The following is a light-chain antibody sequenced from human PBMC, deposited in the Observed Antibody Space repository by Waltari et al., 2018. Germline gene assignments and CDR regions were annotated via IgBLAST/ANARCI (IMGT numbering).Light chain of an antibody. V-gene: IGLV4-69*01. CDR1: SGHSNNI. Sequence: QLVLTQSPSASASLGASVKLTCTLSSGHSNNIIAGLQKQPGKGPRYLMKVHSAGSHNKGDEIPDRFSGSSSGAERYLTISSLQSEDKADYYCQTGGHGTWVFGGGTKLTVL. CDR2: VHSAGSH. CDR3: QTGGHGTWV. J-gene: IGLJ3*02.